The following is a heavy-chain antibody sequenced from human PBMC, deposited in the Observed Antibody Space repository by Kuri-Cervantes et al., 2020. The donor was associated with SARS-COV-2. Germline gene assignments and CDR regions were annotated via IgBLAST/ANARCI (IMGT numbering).Heavy chain of an antibody. CDR3: AKDRVGVQDF. D-gene: IGHD2-21*01. CDR1: GFNFSRTD. V-gene: IGHV3-30*18. Sequence: LSLTCAASGFNFSRTDMHWVRQAPGKGLEWVAVISHDGKNKKCIASGKGRFTISRDNSQNTLYLHMKSLRSEDTAMYYCAKDRVGVQDFWGQGTLVTVSP. J-gene: IGHJ4*02. CDR2: ISHDGKNK.